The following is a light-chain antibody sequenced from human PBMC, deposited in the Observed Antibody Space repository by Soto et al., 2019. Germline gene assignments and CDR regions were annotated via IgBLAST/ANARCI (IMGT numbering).Light chain of an antibody. CDR2: GAS. J-gene: IGKJ1*01. CDR3: QQYGSSPTWP. V-gene: IGKV3-20*01. Sequence: ESVLTQSPGTLSLSPGERATLSCRASQSVSSNYLAWYQQKPGQALRLLIYGASTRATCIPDRFSGSGSGTDLPLTISRLEPEDSAVYYCQQYGSSPTWPFGQGTKVEIK. CDR1: QSVSSNY.